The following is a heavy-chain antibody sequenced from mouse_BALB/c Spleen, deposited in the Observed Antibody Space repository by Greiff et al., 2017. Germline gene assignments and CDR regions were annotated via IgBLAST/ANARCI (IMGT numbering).Heavy chain of an antibody. CDR3: ARQRNWDYFDY. CDR1: GFTFSSYG. D-gene: IGHD4-1*01. Sequence: EVQVVESGGDLVKPGGSLKLSCAASGFTFSSYGMSWVRQTPDKRLEWVATISSGGSYTYYPDSVKGRFTISRDNAKNTLYLQMSSLKSEDTAMYYCARQRNWDYFDYWGQGTTLTVSS. J-gene: IGHJ2*01. V-gene: IGHV5-6*01. CDR2: ISSGGSYT.